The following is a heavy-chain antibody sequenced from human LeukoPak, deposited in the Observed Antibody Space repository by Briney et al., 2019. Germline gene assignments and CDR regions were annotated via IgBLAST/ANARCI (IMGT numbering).Heavy chain of an antibody. CDR3: ARSRPEGPPDIVVVPAAIRGDDAFDI. V-gene: IGHV3-21*01. CDR1: GFTFSTYS. Sequence: GGSLRLSCAASGFTFSTYSMNWVRQAPGKGLEWVSSISSSSSYIYYADSVKGRFTISRDNAKNSLYLQMNSLRAEDTAVYYCARSRPEGPPDIVVVPAAIRGDDAFDIWGQGTMVTVSS. J-gene: IGHJ3*02. CDR2: ISSSSSYI. D-gene: IGHD2-2*02.